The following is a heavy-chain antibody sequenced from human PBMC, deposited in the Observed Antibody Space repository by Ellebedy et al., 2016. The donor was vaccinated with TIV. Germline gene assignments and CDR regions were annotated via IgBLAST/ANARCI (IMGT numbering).Heavy chain of an antibody. V-gene: IGHV4-30-2*01. D-gene: IGHD5-18*01. CDR3: ARGRHSYGYEWLDT. Sequence: SETLSLTXAVSGGSMRSGPSCWSWIRQPPGKGLEWVGYINQSGRTYYNPSLKSRVTISVGRSRNKFSLDLRSVTAADTAVYYCARGRHSYGYEWLDTWGQGTLASVSS. CDR1: GGSMRSGPSC. J-gene: IGHJ5*02. CDR2: INQSGRT.